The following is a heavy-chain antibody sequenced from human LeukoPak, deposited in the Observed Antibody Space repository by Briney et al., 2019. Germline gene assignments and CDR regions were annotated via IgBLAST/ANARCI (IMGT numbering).Heavy chain of an antibody. CDR1: GYTFTGYY. J-gene: IGHJ4*02. Sequence: ASVKVSCKASGYTFTGYYMHWVRQAPGQGLEWMGWINPNIGDTNYAQKFQGMVTMTRDTSISTAYMELSRLRFDDTAVYYCARINSSRWYDFWGQGTLVTVSS. CDR3: ARINSSRWYDF. CDR2: INPNIGDT. D-gene: IGHD6-13*01. V-gene: IGHV1-2*02.